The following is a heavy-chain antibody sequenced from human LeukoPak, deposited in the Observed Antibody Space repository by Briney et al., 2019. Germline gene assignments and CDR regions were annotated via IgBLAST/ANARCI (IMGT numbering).Heavy chain of an antibody. Sequence: PSKTLSLTCAVSGYSISSGYYWGWIRQPPGKGLEWIGEINHSGSTNYNPSLKSRVTISVDTSKNQFSLKLSSVTAADTAVYYCAREDGGFDYWGQGTLVTVSS. D-gene: IGHD3-16*01. J-gene: IGHJ4*02. CDR1: GYSISSGYY. CDR2: INHSGST. V-gene: IGHV4-38-2*01. CDR3: AREDGGFDY.